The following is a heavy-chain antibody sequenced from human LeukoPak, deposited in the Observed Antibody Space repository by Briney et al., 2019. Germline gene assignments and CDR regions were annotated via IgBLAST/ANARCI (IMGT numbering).Heavy chain of an antibody. Sequence: PGGSLRLSCAASGFTFSSYSMNWVRQAPGKGLEWVSYISSSSSTIYYAYSVKGRFTISIDNANNSLYLQMYRMRDEDTAVYYCARSGFCSGGSCRGGAFDIWGQGTMVTVSS. J-gene: IGHJ3*02. CDR2: ISSSSSTI. D-gene: IGHD2-15*01. CDR1: GFTFSSYS. V-gene: IGHV3-48*02. CDR3: ARSGFCSGGSCRGGAFDI.